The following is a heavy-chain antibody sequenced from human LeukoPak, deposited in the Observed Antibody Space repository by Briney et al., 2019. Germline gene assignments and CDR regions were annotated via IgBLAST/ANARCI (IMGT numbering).Heavy chain of an antibody. V-gene: IGHV3-7*04. CDR3: ARPSRGTTTDY. Sequence: AAGSLRLSCAASGFTFSTYWMSWVRQTPGKGLEWVANIKEDGSEKYYVDSVKGRFTISRDNAKNSLNLQMNSLRAEDTAVYYCARPSRGTTTDYWGQGTLVTVSS. D-gene: IGHD2-2*01. CDR1: GFTFSTYW. CDR2: IKEDGSEK. J-gene: IGHJ4*02.